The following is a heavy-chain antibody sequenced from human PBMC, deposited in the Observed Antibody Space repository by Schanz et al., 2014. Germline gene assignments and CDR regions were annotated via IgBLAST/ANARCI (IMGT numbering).Heavy chain of an antibody. J-gene: IGHJ4*02. D-gene: IGHD2-8*02. CDR1: GFTLSNYA. CDR2: ISGGGGTT. CDR3: AKSLESCPGGRCSRGYFDY. Sequence: EVQLVESGGGLAQPGGSLRLSCAASGFTLSNYAMCWVRQAPGKGLEWVSAISGGGGTTYYTDSVKGRFTISRDNFKGALYLQMSSLRAEDTAVYYCAKSLESCPGGRCSRGYFDYWGQGTLVTVSS. V-gene: IGHV3-23*04.